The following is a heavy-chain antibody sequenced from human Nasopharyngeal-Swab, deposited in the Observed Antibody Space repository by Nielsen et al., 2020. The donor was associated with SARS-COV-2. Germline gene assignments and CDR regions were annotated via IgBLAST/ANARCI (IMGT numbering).Heavy chain of an antibody. Sequence: GSLRLSCAASGFTLSSYWMTWVRQAPGKGLEWVANIKEDGGEKYYVDSVKGRFTISRDNAKNSLHLQMNSLRAEDTALYYCARGNWNLDFWGQGTLVTASS. CDR1: GFTLSSYW. V-gene: IGHV3-7*03. CDR3: ARGNWNLDF. J-gene: IGHJ4*02. D-gene: IGHD1-1*01. CDR2: IKEDGGEK.